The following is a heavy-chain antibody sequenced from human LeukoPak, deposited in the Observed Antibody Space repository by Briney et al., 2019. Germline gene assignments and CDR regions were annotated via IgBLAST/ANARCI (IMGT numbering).Heavy chain of an antibody. J-gene: IGHJ4*02. V-gene: IGHV3-11*05. CDR3: ARESSGTYYLKQ. Sequence: GGSLRLSCAASGFXFSYSYINWIRQAPGNGPEWVSSISSRGDSTNYADSVKGRFTISRDNAKNSLYLQMNSLRAEDTAVYYCARESSGTYYLKQWGQGTLVTVYS. D-gene: IGHD1-26*01. CDR1: GFXFSYSY. CDR2: ISSRGDST.